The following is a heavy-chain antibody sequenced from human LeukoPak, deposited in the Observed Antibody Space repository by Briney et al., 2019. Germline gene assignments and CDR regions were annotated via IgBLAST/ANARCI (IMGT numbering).Heavy chain of an antibody. J-gene: IGHJ4*02. CDR2: IIPIFGTA. CDR1: GGTFSSYA. CDR3: AQSRITMIVEEYYFDY. D-gene: IGHD3-22*01. V-gene: IGHV1-69*05. Sequence: ASVKVSCKGSGGTFSSYAISWVRQAPGQGLEWMGGIIPIFGTANYAQKFQGRVTITTDESTSTAYMELSSLRSEDTAVYYCAQSRITMIVEEYYFDYWGQGTLVTVSS.